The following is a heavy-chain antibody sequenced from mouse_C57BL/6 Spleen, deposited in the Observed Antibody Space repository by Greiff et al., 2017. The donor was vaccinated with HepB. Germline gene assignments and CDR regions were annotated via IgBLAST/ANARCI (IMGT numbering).Heavy chain of an antibody. J-gene: IGHJ4*01. CDR3: AREGLFGAMDY. D-gene: IGHD1-1*01. V-gene: IGHV1-18*01. Sequence: EVQLQQSGPELVKPGASVKIPCKASGYTFTDYNMDWVKQSHGKSLEWIGDINPNNVGTIYNQKFKGKATLTVDKSSSTAYMELRSLTSEDTAVYYCAREGLFGAMDYWGQGTSVTVSS. CDR1: GYTFTDYN. CDR2: INPNNVGT.